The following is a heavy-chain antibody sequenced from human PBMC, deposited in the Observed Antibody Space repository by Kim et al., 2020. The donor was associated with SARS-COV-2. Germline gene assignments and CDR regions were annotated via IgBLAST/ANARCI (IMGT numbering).Heavy chain of an antibody. Sequence: GGSLRLSCAASGFTFSSYAMHWVRQAPGKGLEWVAVISYDGSNKYYADSVKGRFTISRDNSKNTLYLQMNSLRAEDTAVYYCARWAEDYGDDPFDYWGQG. CDR3: ARWAEDYGDDPFDY. CDR2: ISYDGSNK. V-gene: IGHV3-30-3*01. J-gene: IGHJ4*02. CDR1: GFTFSSYA. D-gene: IGHD4-17*01.